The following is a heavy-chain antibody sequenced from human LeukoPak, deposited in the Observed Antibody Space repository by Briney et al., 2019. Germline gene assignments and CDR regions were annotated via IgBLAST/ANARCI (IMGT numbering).Heavy chain of an antibody. Sequence: PGGSLRLSCAASGFTFSSYAMHWVRQAPGKGLEWVAVISYDGSNKYYADSVKGRFTISRGNSKNALYLQMNSLRAEDTAVYYCARAITMIVVVIPPYGMDVWGQGTTVTVSS. J-gene: IGHJ6*02. CDR2: ISYDGSNK. CDR1: GFTFSSYA. D-gene: IGHD3-22*01. V-gene: IGHV3-30-3*01. CDR3: ARAITMIVVVIPPYGMDV.